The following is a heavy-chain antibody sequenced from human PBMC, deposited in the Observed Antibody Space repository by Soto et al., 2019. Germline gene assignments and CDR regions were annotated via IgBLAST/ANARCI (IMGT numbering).Heavy chain of an antibody. CDR3: AGPGYSSGYGNYYYYGMDV. Sequence: GASVKVSFKASGGAFSSYAISWVRQAPGQGLEWMGGIIPIFGTANYAQKFQGRVTITADESTSTAYMELSSLRSEDTAVYYCAGPGYSSGYGNYYYYGMDVWGQGTTVTVSS. CDR2: IIPIFGTA. D-gene: IGHD6-19*01. J-gene: IGHJ6*02. V-gene: IGHV1-69*13. CDR1: GGAFSSYA.